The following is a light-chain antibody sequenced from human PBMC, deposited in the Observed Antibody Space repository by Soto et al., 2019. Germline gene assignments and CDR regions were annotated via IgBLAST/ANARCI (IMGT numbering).Light chain of an antibody. CDR2: ATS. V-gene: IGKV1-12*01. Sequence: DIQMTQSPSSGSASVGDRVTITCRASQGISSSLAWYQQEPGKAPKLLIYATSSLQSGVPSRFSGSGSGTDFTLTISSLQPEDFATYYCQQANNFPWTFGQGTKVEIK. J-gene: IGKJ1*01. CDR1: QGISSS. CDR3: QQANNFPWT.